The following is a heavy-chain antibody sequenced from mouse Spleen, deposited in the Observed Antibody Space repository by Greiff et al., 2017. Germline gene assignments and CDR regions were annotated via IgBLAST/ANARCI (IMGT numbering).Heavy chain of an antibody. V-gene: IGHV1-64*01. J-gene: IGHJ1*01. Sequence: QVQLQQPGAELVKPGASVKLSCKASGYTFTSYWMHWVKQRPGQGLEWIGMIHPNSGSTNYNEKFKSKATLTVDKSSSTAYMQLSSLTSEDSAVYYCARKTDRGYFDVWGAGTTVTVSS. CDR2: IHPNSGST. CDR1: GYTFTSYW. CDR3: ARKTDRGYFDV.